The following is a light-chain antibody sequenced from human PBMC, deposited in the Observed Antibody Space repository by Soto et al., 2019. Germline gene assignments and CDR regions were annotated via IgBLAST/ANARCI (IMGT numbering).Light chain of an antibody. V-gene: IGLV2-11*01. CDR3: YSYAGRSAYFV. Sequence: QSVLTQPRSVSGSPGQSVTISCTGTSSDVGTYDYVSWYQLHPGKAPKVVIYDVSQRPSGVPDRFSGSKSGNTASLTISGLQGEDEADYYCYSYAGRSAYFVFGTGTKVTVL. CDR2: DVS. CDR1: SSDVGTYDY. J-gene: IGLJ1*01.